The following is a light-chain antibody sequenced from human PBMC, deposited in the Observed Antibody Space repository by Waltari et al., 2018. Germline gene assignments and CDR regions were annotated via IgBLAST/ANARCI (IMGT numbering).Light chain of an antibody. CDR2: GAS. CDR3: QQYNNWPQT. V-gene: IGKV3-15*01. Sequence: EIVMTQSPATLSVSPGARATLSCRASQSVSSNLAWYQQKPGQAPRLLIYGASTRATGIPARFSGSGSGTEFTLTISSLQSEDFAVYCCQQYNNWPQTFGQGTKVEIK. J-gene: IGKJ1*01. CDR1: QSVSSN.